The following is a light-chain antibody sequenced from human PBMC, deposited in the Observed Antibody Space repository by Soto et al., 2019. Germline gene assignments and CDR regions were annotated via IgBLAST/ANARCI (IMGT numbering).Light chain of an antibody. V-gene: IGLV2-14*01. Sequence: QSALTQPTSVSGSPGQSITISCTGTSSDVGAYNYVSWYQQHPGKAPKLMIYDVGNRPSGVSNRFSGSKSGNTASLTISGLQAEDEADYSCSSYSTSGAYVFGTGTKLTVL. CDR1: SSDVGAYNY. CDR3: SSYSTSGAYV. CDR2: DVG. J-gene: IGLJ1*01.